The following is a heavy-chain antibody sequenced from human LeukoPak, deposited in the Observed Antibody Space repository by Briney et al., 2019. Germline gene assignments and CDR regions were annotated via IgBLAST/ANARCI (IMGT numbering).Heavy chain of an antibody. CDR1: GFIVSSYY. J-gene: IGHJ4*02. D-gene: IGHD3/OR15-3a*01. Sequence: GGSLRLSCAASGFIVSSYYMTWVRQAPGQGLEWVSVIYGDASTYYRDSVKGRFAISRDNSKNTLYLQMNSLSAEDTAVYYCARGDWGYWGQGTLVTVSS. CDR3: ARGDWGY. CDR2: IYGDAST. V-gene: IGHV3-53*01.